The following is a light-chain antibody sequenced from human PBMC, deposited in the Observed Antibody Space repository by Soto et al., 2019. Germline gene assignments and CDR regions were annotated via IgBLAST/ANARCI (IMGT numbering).Light chain of an antibody. CDR1: QSVGSN. Sequence: EKVMTQSPATLSVSPGERATLSCRASQSVGSNLAWYQQKPGQVPRLLIYDASTRATGIPARFSGSGSGTEFTLTISSLQSEDFAVYYCQQYNNWPLTFGGGTKVEIK. CDR2: DAS. CDR3: QQYNNWPLT. J-gene: IGKJ4*01. V-gene: IGKV3-15*01.